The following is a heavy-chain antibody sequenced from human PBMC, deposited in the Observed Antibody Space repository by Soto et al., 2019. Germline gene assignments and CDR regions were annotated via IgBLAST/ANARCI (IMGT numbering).Heavy chain of an antibody. V-gene: IGHV3-7*01. D-gene: IGHD4-17*01. CDR3: VRGLRHDYGGREAGH. CDR1: GSTFTTYW. CDR2: MNQDGSAK. Sequence: EVQLVESGGGLVQPGGSLRVSCAASGSTFTTYWMSWVRQAPGKGLEWVATMNQDGSAKYYVDSVKGRFTISRDNPKNSLYLQMDSLSAEDTAVYYCVRGLRHDYGGREAGHWGQGTLVTVSS. J-gene: IGHJ4*02.